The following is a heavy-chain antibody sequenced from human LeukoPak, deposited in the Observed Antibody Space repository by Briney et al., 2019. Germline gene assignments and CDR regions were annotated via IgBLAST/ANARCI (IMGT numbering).Heavy chain of an antibody. CDR1: GFTFSSYA. J-gene: IGHJ4*02. CDR2: ISGSGGST. V-gene: IGHV3-23*01. D-gene: IGHD3-22*01. Sequence: GGSLRLSCAASGFTFSSYAMSWVRQAPGKGLEWVSAISGSGGSTYYADSVKGRFTISRDNSKNTLYLQMNSLRAEDTAVYYCAKDKALHYYDSSGYYQGFDYWGQGTLVTVSS. CDR3: AKDKALHYYDSSGYYQGFDY.